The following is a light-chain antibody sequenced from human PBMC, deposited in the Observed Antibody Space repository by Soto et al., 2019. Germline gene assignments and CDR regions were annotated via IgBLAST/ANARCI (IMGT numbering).Light chain of an antibody. CDR3: QHYNSYSEA. CDR1: QSVSGW. Sequence: DIQMTQSPSTLSASVGDTVTVTCRASQSVSGWLAWYQQKPGKAPKLLIYKASTLKSGVPSRFSGSGSGTEFTLTISSLQPDDFATYDCQHYNSYSEAFGQGTKVDIK. CDR2: KAS. J-gene: IGKJ1*01. V-gene: IGKV1-5*03.